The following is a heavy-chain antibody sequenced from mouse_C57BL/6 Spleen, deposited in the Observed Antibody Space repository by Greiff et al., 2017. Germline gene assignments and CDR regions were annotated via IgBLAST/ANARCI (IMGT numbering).Heavy chain of an antibody. D-gene: IGHD3-2*02. V-gene: IGHV2-9-1*01. Sequence: VKLQESGPGLVAPSQSLSITCTVSGFSFTSYAISWVRQPPGKGLEWLGVIWTGGGTNYNSALNSRLSISKDNSKSQVFLKMNSLQTDDTARYYCARKEDTAQATWFAYWGQGTLVTVSA. CDR2: IWTGGGT. CDR3: ARKEDTAQATWFAY. J-gene: IGHJ3*01. CDR1: GFSFTSYA.